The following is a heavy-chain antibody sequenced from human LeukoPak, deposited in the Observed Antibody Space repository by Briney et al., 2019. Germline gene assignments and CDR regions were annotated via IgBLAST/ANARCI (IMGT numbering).Heavy chain of an antibody. CDR2: ISGKGGSI. J-gene: IGHJ3*01. CDR3: ATGAYRPSPMVVVVNSVFDV. Sequence: GWSHTLSRPASGFTFHYYAMTWVRQAPAQGEEGSSIISGKGGSIYHAQSVQGRFTISRDNSNNTLYLQLNGLRVDDTSISYCATGAYRPSPMVVVVNSVFDVWGQGTLVTVSS. D-gene: IGHD3-22*01. CDR1: GFTFHYYA. V-gene: IGHV3-23*01.